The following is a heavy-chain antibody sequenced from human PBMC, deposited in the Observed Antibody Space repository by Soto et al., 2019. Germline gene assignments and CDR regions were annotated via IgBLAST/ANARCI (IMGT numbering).Heavy chain of an antibody. D-gene: IGHD6-6*01. J-gene: IGHJ4*02. CDR3: ASVRADYFDS. V-gene: IGHV1-8*01. CDR2: LHPNSGNK. Sequence: QVQLVQSGAQVKKPGASVKVSCKASGYTFTSYDINWLREAPCQGLEWMGWLHPNSGNKGYAQKFTGRVTMTRNTSIITAYMELSSRRSEDTAVYYCASVRADYFDSWGQGTLVTVSA. CDR1: GYTFTSYD.